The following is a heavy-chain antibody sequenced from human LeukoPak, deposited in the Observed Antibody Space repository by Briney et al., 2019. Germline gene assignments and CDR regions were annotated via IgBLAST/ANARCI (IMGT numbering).Heavy chain of an antibody. J-gene: IGHJ3*02. CDR2: ISSSSSYI. V-gene: IGHV3-21*01. Sequence: GGSLRLSCAASGFTFSSYSMNWVRQAPGKGLEWVSSISSSSSYIYYADSVKGRFTISRDNAKNSLYLQMNSLRAEDTAVYYCARGYYDISGYYLVDAFDIWGQGTMVTVSS. D-gene: IGHD3-22*01. CDR1: GFTFSSYS. CDR3: ARGYYDISGYYLVDAFDI.